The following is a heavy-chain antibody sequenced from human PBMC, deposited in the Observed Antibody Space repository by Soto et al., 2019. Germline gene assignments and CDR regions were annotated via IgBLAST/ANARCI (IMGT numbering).Heavy chain of an antibody. CDR3: ARLPAATEYYFDS. CDR1: GASISNYF. J-gene: IGHJ4*02. CDR2: IYYSGTT. Sequence: LSLTCSVSGASISNYFWSWIRQPPGKGLEWIGYIYYSGTTNYNPSLKSRVTMSVDTSKNQFSLKLNSATAADTAVYYCARLPAATEYYFDSWGQGTLVTVSS. D-gene: IGHD2-2*01. V-gene: IGHV4-59*08.